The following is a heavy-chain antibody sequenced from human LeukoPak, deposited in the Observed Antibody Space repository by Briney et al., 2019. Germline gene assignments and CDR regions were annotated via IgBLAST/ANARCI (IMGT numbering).Heavy chain of an antibody. Sequence: GASVKVSCKASGGTFSSYAISWVRQAPGQGLEWMGGIIPTFGTANYAQKFQGRVMITADESTSTAYMELSSLRSEDTAVYYCARVGPKERDRIASGFDPWGQGTLVTVSS. D-gene: IGHD1-26*01. CDR3: ARVGPKERDRIASGFDP. CDR1: GGTFSSYA. J-gene: IGHJ5*02. CDR2: IIPTFGTA. V-gene: IGHV1-69*13.